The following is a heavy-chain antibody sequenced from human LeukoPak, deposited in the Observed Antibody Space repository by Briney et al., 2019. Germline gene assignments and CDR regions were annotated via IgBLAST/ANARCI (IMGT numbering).Heavy chain of an antibody. CDR2: SNHSGST. Sequence: SETLSLTCAVYGGSFSGYYWSWIRQPPGKGLEWIGGSNHSGSTNYNPSLKSRVTISVDTSKNQFSLKLSSVTAADTAVYYCAREREWGQGTLVTVSS. J-gene: IGHJ4*02. CDR1: GGSFSGYY. CDR3: ARERE. D-gene: IGHD1-1*01. V-gene: IGHV4-34*01.